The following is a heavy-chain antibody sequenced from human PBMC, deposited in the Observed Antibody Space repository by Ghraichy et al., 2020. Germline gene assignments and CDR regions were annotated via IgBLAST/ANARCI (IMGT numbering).Heavy chain of an antibody. J-gene: IGHJ2*01. V-gene: IGHV4-59*01. CDR3: ARGYDILTGSPHWYFDL. Sequence: SETLSLTCTVSGGSISSYYWSWIRQPPGKGLEWIGYIYYSGSTNYNPSLKSRVTISVDTSKNQFSLKLSSVTAADTAVYYCARGYDILTGSPHWYFDLWGRSTLLTVSS. CDR1: GGSISSYY. D-gene: IGHD3-9*01. CDR2: IYYSGST.